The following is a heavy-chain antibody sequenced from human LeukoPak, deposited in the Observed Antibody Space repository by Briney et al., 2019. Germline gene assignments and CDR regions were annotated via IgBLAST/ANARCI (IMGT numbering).Heavy chain of an antibody. Sequence: VKPSETLSLTCTVSGGSISSYYWSWIRQPPGKGLEWIGYIYYSGSTNYNPSLKSRVTISVDTSKNQFSLKLSSVTAADTAVYYCARHGDFYYYYYMDVWGKGTTVTVSS. CDR2: IYYSGST. J-gene: IGHJ6*03. V-gene: IGHV4-59*01. D-gene: IGHD3-10*01. CDR3: ARHGDFYYYYYMDV. CDR1: GGSISSYY.